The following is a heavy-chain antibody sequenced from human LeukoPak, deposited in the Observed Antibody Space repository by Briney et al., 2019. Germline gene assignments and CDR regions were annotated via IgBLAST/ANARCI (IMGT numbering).Heavy chain of an antibody. CDR2: IDWDDDK. V-gene: IGHV2-70*04. Sequence: SGPALVKPTQTLTLTCTLSGFSLSTSGMRVSWIRQPPGKALEWLAHIDWDDDKFYNTSLKTRLTISKDTSKNQVVLTMTNMDPVDTATYYCARTPIVGDHYFDYWGQGTLVTVSS. CDR1: GFSLSTSGMR. D-gene: IGHD1-26*01. CDR3: ARTPIVGDHYFDY. J-gene: IGHJ4*02.